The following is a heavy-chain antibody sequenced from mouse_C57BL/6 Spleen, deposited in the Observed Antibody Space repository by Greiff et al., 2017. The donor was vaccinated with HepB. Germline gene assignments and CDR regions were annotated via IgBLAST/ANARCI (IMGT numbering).Heavy chain of an antibody. V-gene: IGHV1-69*01. CDR1: GYTFTSYW. CDR2: IDPSDSYT. CDR3: ANLFLRGGDY. D-gene: IGHD1-1*01. Sequence: QVQLQQPGAELVMPGASVKLSCKASGYTFTSYWMHWVKQRPGQGLEWIGEIDPSDSYTNYNQKFKGKSTLTVDKSSSTAYMQLSSLTSEDSAVYYCANLFLRGGDYWGQGTSVTVSS. J-gene: IGHJ4*01.